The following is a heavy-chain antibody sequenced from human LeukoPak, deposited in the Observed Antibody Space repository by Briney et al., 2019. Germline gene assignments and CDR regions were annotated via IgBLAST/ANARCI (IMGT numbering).Heavy chain of an antibody. V-gene: IGHV4-34*01. CDR2: INHSGST. CDR1: GGSFSGYY. J-gene: IGHJ4*02. Sequence: PSETLSLTCAVYGGSFSGYYWSWIRQPPGKGLEWIGEINHSGSTNYNPSLKSRVTISVDTSKNQFSLKLSSVTAADTAVYYCARGMWPNYYDSSGYYPLWGQGTLVTVSS. D-gene: IGHD3-22*01. CDR3: ARGMWPNYYDSSGYYPL.